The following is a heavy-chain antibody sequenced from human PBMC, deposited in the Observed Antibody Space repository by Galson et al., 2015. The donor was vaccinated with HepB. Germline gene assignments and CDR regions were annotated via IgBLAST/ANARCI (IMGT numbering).Heavy chain of an antibody. CDR1: GFSLSSSAMC. J-gene: IGHJ6*02. CDR3: ERMFIPSGDYYYGSGSNPYYYGMDV. V-gene: IGHV2-70*11. CDR2: IDWDGEK. D-gene: IGHD3-10*01. Sequence: PALVKPTQTLTLTCTFSGFSLSSSAMCVSWVRQSPGKALEWLARIDWDGEKYYSASLKTRLTISRDTSKNQVVLTMTNMAPVDTGTYYCERMFIPSGDYYYGSGSNPYYYGMDVWGQATSVTVSS.